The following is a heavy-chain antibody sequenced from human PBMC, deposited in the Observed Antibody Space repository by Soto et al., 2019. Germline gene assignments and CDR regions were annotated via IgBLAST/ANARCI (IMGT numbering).Heavy chain of an antibody. CDR1: GGTLSSGGCY. CDR2: IYYSGST. V-gene: IGHV4-39*01. Sequence: SETLSVTCTVAGGTLSSGGCYWSWIRQHPGKGLEWIGSIYYSGSTYYNPSLKSRVTISVDTSKNQFSLKLSSVTAADTAVYYCATGYSSSWYLKQDNWFDPWGQGTLVTVSS. CDR3: ATGYSSSWYLKQDNWFDP. D-gene: IGHD6-13*01. J-gene: IGHJ5*02.